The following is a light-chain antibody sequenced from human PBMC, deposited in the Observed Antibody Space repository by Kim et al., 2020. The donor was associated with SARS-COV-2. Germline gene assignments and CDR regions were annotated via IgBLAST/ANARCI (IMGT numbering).Light chain of an antibody. V-gene: IGLV4-69*01. CDR2: VNSDGSH. Sequence: QLVLTQSPSASASLGSSVKLTCTLNSGHSSYAIAWHQQQPQKGPRYLMKVNSDGSHIKGDGIPDRFSGSSSRAERYLTISSLQTEDEADYYCQTWGTGTWVFGGGTQLTVL. CDR3: QTWGTGTWV. J-gene: IGLJ3*02. CDR1: SGHSSYA.